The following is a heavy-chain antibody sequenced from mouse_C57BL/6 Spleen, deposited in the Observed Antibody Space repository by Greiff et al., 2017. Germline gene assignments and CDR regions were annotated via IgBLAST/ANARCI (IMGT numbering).Heavy chain of an antibody. J-gene: IGHJ4*01. Sequence: EVQLQESGPGMVKPSQSLSLTCTVTGYSITSGYDWHWIRHFPGNKLEWMGYISYSGSTNYNPSLKSRISITHDTSKNHFFLKLNSVTTEDTATYYCARDGTTVYAMDYWGQGTSVTVSS. V-gene: IGHV3-1*01. CDR3: ARDGTTVYAMDY. D-gene: IGHD1-1*01. CDR1: GYSITSGYD. CDR2: ISYSGST.